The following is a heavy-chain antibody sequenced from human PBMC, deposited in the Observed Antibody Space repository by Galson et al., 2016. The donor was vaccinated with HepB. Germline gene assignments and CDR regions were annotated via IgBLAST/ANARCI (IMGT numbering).Heavy chain of an antibody. CDR2: IGTAGDT. D-gene: IGHD3-10*01. V-gene: IGHV3-13*01. J-gene: IGHJ6*04. CDR1: GFTFSSYD. Sequence: SLRLSCAASGFTFSSYDMYWVRQATGKGLEWVSTIGTAGDTYYPDSMKGRLTISREDAKNSLYLQMNSLRAGDTAVYYCASGGGFGELPPWGMDVWGKGTTVTVSS. CDR3: ASGGGFGELPPWGMDV.